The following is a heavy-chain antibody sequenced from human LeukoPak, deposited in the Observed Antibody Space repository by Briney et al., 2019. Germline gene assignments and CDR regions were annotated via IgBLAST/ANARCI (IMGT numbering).Heavy chain of an antibody. V-gene: IGHV3-43*02. CDR2: ISGDGGTT. D-gene: IGHD1-7*01. Sequence: HPGESLRLSCAASGFTFGDYAMHWVRQAPGKGLEWVSLISGDGGTTYSSDSVKGRFTISRDNSRNSLYLQLSSLGTEDTALYFCARASPRGWYHWNYYFDSWGQGTLVTVSS. J-gene: IGHJ4*02. CDR3: ARASPRGWYHWNYYFDS. CDR1: GFTFGDYA.